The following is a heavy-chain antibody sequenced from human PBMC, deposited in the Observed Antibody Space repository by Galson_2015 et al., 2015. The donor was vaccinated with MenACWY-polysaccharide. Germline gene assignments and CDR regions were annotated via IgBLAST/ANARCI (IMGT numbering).Heavy chain of an antibody. J-gene: IGHJ4*02. D-gene: IGHD2-2*01. CDR3: GYGWGIDY. Sequence: SLRLSCAASGFTFSSCAMSWVRQAPGKGLEWVSAISGSGDSTFYANSVKGRFTISRDNSRTTLYLQMNSLRAGRTDFVVVGYGWGIDYWGRGALVTVSS. CDR2: ISGSGDST. CDR1: GFTFSSCA. V-gene: IGHV3-23*01.